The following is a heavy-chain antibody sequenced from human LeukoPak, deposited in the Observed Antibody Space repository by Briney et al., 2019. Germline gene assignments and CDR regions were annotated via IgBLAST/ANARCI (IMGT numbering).Heavy chain of an antibody. CDR1: GFTVSSNY. J-gene: IGHJ4*02. V-gene: IGHV3-53*01. CDR3: ARGGDGSGSYKRYHFDY. D-gene: IGHD3-10*01. CDR2: IYSGGST. Sequence: GGSLRLSCAASGFTVSSNYMSWVRQAPGKGLEWVSVIYSGGSTYYADSVKGRFTISRDNSKNTLYLQMNSLRAEDTAVCYCARGGDGSGSYKRYHFDYWGQGTLVTVSS.